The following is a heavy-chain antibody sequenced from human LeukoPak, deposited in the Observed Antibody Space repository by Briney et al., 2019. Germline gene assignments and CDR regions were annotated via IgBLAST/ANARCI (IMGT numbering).Heavy chain of an antibody. J-gene: IGHJ4*02. CDR1: GFTFSSYG. CDR3: AKDSGSYSGYYFDY. D-gene: IGHD1-26*01. V-gene: IGHV3-30*02. Sequence: GGSLRLSCGAPGFTFSSYGMHWVRQAPGKGLEWVAFIRNDGRNKYYADSVKGRFTISRDNSKNTLYLQMNSLRAEDTAVYYCAKDSGSYSGYYFDYWGQGTLVTVSS. CDR2: IRNDGRNK.